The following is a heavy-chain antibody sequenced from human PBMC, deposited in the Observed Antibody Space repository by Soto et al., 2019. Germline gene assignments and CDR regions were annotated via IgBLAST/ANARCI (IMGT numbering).Heavy chain of an antibody. CDR3: ARDYSRTTHYV. J-gene: IGHJ1*01. CDR1: GFTVSNNY. Sequence: EVQLVESGGGLIQPGGSLRLSCAASGFTVSNNYMNWVRQAPWKGLDWLSVINSGGSTNYADSVKGRFTTSRDNSKTTLYRQMNSLRAEDTAVYYCARDYSRTTHYVCGQSTMVTAAS. CDR2: INSGGST. D-gene: IGHD3-10*02. V-gene: IGHV3-53*01.